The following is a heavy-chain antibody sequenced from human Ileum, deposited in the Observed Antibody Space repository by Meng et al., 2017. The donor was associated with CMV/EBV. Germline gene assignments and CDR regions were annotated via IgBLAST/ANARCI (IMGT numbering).Heavy chain of an antibody. V-gene: IGHV4-4*02. Sequence: LTGAVSGASINSDMWWGWVRQPPGKGLGWIGEIYQTGSTNYNPSLKSRVTISMDRSKNQFTLHLSSVTAADTAYYYCVVSPNQAPGPWGQGTLVTVSS. J-gene: IGHJ5*02. CDR2: IYQTGST. D-gene: IGHD1-14*01. CDR1: GASINSDMW. CDR3: VVSPNQAPGP.